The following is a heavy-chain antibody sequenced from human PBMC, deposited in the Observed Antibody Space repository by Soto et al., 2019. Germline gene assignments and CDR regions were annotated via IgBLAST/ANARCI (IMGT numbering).Heavy chain of an antibody. CDR1: GDSIKTETW. CDR3: ARDGRLHWFES. J-gene: IGHJ5*01. CDR2: IKHTGDA. V-gene: IGHV4-4*02. Sequence: QVHLQESGPGLVKPSETLSLTCAVSGDSIKTETWWSWLRQLPGTGLEWIGEIKHTGDANANPALRXRXSXSXXRTKTPFFLTLRSVSAADTAVYFCARDGRLHWFESWGQGTLVTVS.